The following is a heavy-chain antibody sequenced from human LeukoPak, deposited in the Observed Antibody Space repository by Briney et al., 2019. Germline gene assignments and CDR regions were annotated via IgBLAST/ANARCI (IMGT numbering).Heavy chain of an antibody. CDR1: GGSISGYY. D-gene: IGHD3-10*01. Sequence: SETLSLTCTVSGGSISGYYWSWIRQPPGKGLEWIGYIYYTGSTYYNPSLKSRVTISVDTSKNQFSLKLSSVTAADTAVYYCARGKLLWFGELLIDYWGQGTLVTVSS. CDR2: IYYTGST. J-gene: IGHJ4*02. CDR3: ARGKLLWFGELLIDY. V-gene: IGHV4-59*12.